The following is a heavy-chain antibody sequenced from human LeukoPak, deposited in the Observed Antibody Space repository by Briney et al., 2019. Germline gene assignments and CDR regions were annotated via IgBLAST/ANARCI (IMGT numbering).Heavy chain of an antibody. Sequence: SETLSLTCAVYGGSFSGYYWSWIRQPQGKGLEWIGEINHSGSTNYNPSLKSRVTISVDTSKHQFSLKLSSVTAADTAVYYCARVAVRFLEWLLPGGWFDPWGQGTLVTVSS. D-gene: IGHD3-3*01. CDR1: GGSFSGYY. CDR3: ARVAVRFLEWLLPGGWFDP. V-gene: IGHV4-34*01. CDR2: INHSGST. J-gene: IGHJ5*02.